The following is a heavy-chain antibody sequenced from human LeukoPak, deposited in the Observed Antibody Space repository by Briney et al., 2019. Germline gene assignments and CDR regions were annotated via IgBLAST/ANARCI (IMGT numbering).Heavy chain of an antibody. Sequence: ASVKVSCKASEYXFTAYDIHWVRQAPGQGLEWMGWINPRSGGRDYAQKFQGRVTMTRDTSISTAYMELSRLTSDDTAVYYCTRDVTGDYWFDPWGQGTLVTVSS. CDR1: EYXFTAYD. J-gene: IGHJ5*02. D-gene: IGHD3-16*01. CDR3: TRDVTGDYWFDP. CDR2: INPRSGGR. V-gene: IGHV1-2*02.